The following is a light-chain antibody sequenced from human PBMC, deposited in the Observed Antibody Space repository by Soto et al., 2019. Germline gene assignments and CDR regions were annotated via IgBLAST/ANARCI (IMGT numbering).Light chain of an antibody. J-gene: IGKJ2*01. CDR3: QLYFSPDRYT. V-gene: IGKV3-20*01. CDR2: GAS. Sequence: EIVLTRTPGTLSLSPGERATLSCRASQSVTSSQLAWYQQKPGQAPRLLIYGASTRATGIPDRFSGSGSDTDFSLTIRRLDPEDFAMYYCQLYFSPDRYTFGPGTQVQIK. CDR1: QSVTSSQ.